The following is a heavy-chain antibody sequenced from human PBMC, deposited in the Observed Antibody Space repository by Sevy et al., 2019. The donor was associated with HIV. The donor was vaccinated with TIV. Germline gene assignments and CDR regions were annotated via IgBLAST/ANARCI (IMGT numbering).Heavy chain of an antibody. CDR3: AKDSGYSSDCYPGY. Sequence: GGSLRLSCAASGFTFSTYGMHWVRQAPGKGLEWVAVISYDGSYKNYADSVKGRFTISRDNSKNTLYLLMNSLRVEDTGVYYCAKDSGYSSDCYPGYWGQGTLVTVSS. V-gene: IGHV3-30*18. J-gene: IGHJ4*02. D-gene: IGHD6-19*01. CDR2: ISYDGSYK. CDR1: GFTFSTYG.